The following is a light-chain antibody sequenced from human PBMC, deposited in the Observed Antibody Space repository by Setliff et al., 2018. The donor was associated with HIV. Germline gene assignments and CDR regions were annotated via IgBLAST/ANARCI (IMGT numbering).Light chain of an antibody. CDR3: CSYTGSSTLGV. J-gene: IGLJ1*01. CDR2: DVS. CDR1: SSDVGGYNY. Sequence: QSALTPPRSVSGSPGQSVTISCTGTSSDVGGYNYVSWYQQHPGKAPKLMIYDVSKWPSGVPDRFSGSKSGNTASLTISGLQAEDEADYYCCSYTGSSTLGVFGTGTRSPS. V-gene: IGLV2-11*01.